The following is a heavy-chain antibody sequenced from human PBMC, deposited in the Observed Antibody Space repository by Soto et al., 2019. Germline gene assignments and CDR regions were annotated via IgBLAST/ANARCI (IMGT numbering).Heavy chain of an antibody. J-gene: IGHJ6*02. CDR3: ARDQSYGSSGPYRKGYGMDV. CDR1: GGSISSSSYY. V-gene: IGHV4-39*07. CDR2: IYHSGST. D-gene: IGHD3-22*01. Sequence: SETLSLTCTVSGGSISSSSYYWGWVRQSPEKGLEWIGEIYHSGSTNYNPSLKSRVTISVDKSKNHFSLKLTSVTAADTAVYFCARDQSYGSSGPYRKGYGMDVWGQGTTVTVSS.